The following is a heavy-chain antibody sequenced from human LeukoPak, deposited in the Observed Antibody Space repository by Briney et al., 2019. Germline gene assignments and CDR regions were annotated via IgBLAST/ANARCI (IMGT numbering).Heavy chain of an antibody. CDR3: ARRLTQYDCFDP. CDR2: TYYRSTWYN. V-gene: IGHV6-1*01. CDR1: GDSVSCNSVT. J-gene: IGHJ5*02. Sequence: SQTLSLTCAISGDSVSCNSVTWNWIRQSPSRGLEWLGSTYYRSTWYNDYAVSVRGRITVNPDTSKNQFSLHLNSVTPEDTAVYYCARRLTQYDCFDPWGQGILVTVSS. D-gene: IGHD2-2*01.